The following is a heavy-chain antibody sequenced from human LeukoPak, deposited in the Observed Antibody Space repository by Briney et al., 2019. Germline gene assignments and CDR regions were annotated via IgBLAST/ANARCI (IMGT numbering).Heavy chain of an antibody. CDR3: ASRPTGFDWGPFDY. D-gene: IGHD5-12*01. J-gene: IGHJ4*02. CDR1: GFPFNNYV. V-gene: IGHV3-30*02. CDR2: FRYDGNHE. Sequence: LSGGSLRLSCTASGFPFNNYVIHWVRQPPGKGLEWVAFFRYDGNHEYYADSVKGRFTFSRDNSKNTLLLQMNSLRTEDTAVYFYASRPTGFDWGPFDYWGQGTLVTVSS.